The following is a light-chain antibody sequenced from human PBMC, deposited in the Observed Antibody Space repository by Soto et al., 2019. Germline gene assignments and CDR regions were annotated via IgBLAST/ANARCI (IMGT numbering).Light chain of an antibody. J-gene: IGKJ1*01. V-gene: IGKV1-5*03. Sequence: DIQMTQSPSTLSASVGDRVTITCRASQTISTLLAWYQQRPGKAPNLLIYKASSLESGVPSRFSGSGSGTELTLTISSLQPYDFATYFCQQYSTYPWTFGQGTKVEVK. CDR3: QQYSTYPWT. CDR2: KAS. CDR1: QTISTL.